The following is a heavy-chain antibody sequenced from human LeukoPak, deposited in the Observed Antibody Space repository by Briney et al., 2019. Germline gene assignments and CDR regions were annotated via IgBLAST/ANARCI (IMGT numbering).Heavy chain of an antibody. D-gene: IGHD3-10*01. J-gene: IGHJ5*02. V-gene: IGHV3-30*04. CDR2: ISEDGRNK. CDR1: GFTFGSYP. Sequence: PGRSLRLSCAASGFTFGSYPMHWVRQAPGKGLEWVAVISEDGRNKCYADSVKGRFTISRDKSKNTLYLQMNSLRPEDTAVYYCARDTLIYGSGVNWFDPWGQGALVTVSS. CDR3: ARDTLIYGSGVNWFDP.